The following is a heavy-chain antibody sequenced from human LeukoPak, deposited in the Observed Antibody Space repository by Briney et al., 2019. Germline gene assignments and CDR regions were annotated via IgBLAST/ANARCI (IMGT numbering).Heavy chain of an antibody. V-gene: IGHV4-34*01. CDR3: AREGLYSGSYRYMDV. J-gene: IGHJ6*03. D-gene: IGHD1-26*01. CDR2: INHSGST. Sequence: SETLSLTCAVYGGSFSGYYWSWIRQPPGKGLEWIGEINHSGSTNYNPSLKSRVTISVDTSKNQFSLKLSSVTAADTAVYYCAREGLYSGSYRYMDVWGKGTTVTVSS. CDR1: GGSFSGYY.